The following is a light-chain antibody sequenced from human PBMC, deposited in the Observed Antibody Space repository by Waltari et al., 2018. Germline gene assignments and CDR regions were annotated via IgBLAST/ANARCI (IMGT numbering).Light chain of an antibody. CDR1: QSLLYKSNHRNY. CDR2: WAS. CDR3: QQYYSTPWT. Sequence: DIVMTQSPDSLAVSLGERATINCKSSQSLLYKSNHRNYLAWYQQKPGQPPKLLIYWASTRESGVPDRFRGSGSGTDFTLTISGLQAEDVAVYYCQQYYSTPWTFGQGTKVEVK. V-gene: IGKV4-1*01. J-gene: IGKJ1*01.